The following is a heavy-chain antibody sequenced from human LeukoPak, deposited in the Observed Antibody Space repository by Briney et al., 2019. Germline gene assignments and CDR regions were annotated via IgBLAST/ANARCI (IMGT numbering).Heavy chain of an antibody. J-gene: IGHJ6*02. Sequence: ASVKVSCKASGYTFTSYGISWVRQAPGQGLEWMGWISAYNGNTNYAQKLQGRVTMTTDTSTSTAYMELRSLRSDDTAVYYCARDVRGIGYCSGGSCPAYYYYGMDVWGQGTTVTVSS. CDR1: GYTFTSYG. CDR2: ISAYNGNT. CDR3: ARDVRGIGYCSGGSCPAYYYYGMDV. V-gene: IGHV1-18*01. D-gene: IGHD2-15*01.